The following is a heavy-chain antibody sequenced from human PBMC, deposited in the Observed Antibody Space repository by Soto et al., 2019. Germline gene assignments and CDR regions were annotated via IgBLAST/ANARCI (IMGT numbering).Heavy chain of an antibody. J-gene: IGHJ4*02. Sequence: SETLSLTCTVSGDSISAYSWRWVRQPPGKGLEWIGNIHYNGNTKYNPSLKSRVSMSVDTSKNQFSLRLISVTAADTAKYFCAREGNLGRWIQPLDFWGQGSLVTVSS. D-gene: IGHD5-18*01. CDR2: IHYNGNT. CDR1: GDSISAYS. V-gene: IGHV4-59*01. CDR3: AREGNLGRWIQPLDF.